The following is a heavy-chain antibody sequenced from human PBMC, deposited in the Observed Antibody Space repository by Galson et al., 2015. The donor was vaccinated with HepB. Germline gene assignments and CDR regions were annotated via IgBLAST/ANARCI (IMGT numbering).Heavy chain of an antibody. V-gene: IGHV3-21*01. CDR1: GFTFSSYR. J-gene: IGHJ4*02. CDR2: ITRSSTFV. D-gene: IGHD1-14*01. Sequence: SLRLSCAASGFTFSSYRMNWVRQAPGKGLEWVSSITRSSTFVRYADSVKGRFTVSRDNAKTSLYLQMNSLRAEDTAVYYCARGGGNHFDYWGQGTLVTVSS. CDR3: ARGGGNHFDY.